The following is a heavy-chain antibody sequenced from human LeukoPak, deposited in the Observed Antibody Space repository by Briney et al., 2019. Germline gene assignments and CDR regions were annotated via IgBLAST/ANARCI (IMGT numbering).Heavy chain of an antibody. CDR2: INSDGSST. J-gene: IGHJ3*02. CDR3: ASRGAASGAFDI. D-gene: IGHD6-19*01. CDR1: GGSFSGYY. V-gene: IGHV3-74*01. Sequence: ETLSLTCAVYGGSFSGYYWSWIRQPPGKGLVWVSRINSDGSSTTYADSVKGRFTISRDNAKNTLYLQMNSLRAEDTAVYYCASRGAASGAFDIWGQGTMVTVSS.